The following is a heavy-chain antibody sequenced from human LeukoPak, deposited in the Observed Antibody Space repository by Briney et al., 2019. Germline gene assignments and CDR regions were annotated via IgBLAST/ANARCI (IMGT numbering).Heavy chain of an antibody. J-gene: IGHJ4*02. Sequence: ASVKVSCKASGYTFTSYGISWVRQAPGQGLEWMGWISAYNGNTNYAQKLQGRVTMTTDTSTSTAYMELRSLRSDDTAVYYCATSDYYDSSGHYYPILYFDYWGQGTLVTVSS. D-gene: IGHD3-22*01. CDR3: ATSDYYDSSGHYYPILYFDY. CDR1: GYTFTSYG. V-gene: IGHV1-18*01. CDR2: ISAYNGNT.